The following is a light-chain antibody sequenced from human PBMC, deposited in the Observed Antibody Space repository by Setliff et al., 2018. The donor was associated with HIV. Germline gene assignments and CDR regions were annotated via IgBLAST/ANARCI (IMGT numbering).Light chain of an antibody. CDR3: CSYTSSTTYV. V-gene: IGLV2-23*02. CDR1: RSDIGTYDL. J-gene: IGLJ1*01. CDR2: EVN. Sequence: QSALAQPASVSGSPGQSSTISCTGTRSDIGTYDLVSWYRQYPGKGPKLIIYEVNRRPAGVSDRLSGSKSGNTASLTISGLRAEDEATYYCCSYTSSTTYVFGTGTKVTVL.